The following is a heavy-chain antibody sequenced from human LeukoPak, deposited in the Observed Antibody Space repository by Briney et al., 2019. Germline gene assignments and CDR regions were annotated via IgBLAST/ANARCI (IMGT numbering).Heavy chain of an antibody. Sequence: GGSLRLSCAASGFTFSSYAMSWVRQTPGKGLEWVSAISGSGGSTYYADSVKGRFTISRDNSKNTLYLQMNSLRAEDTAVYYCAKDYRYSSSWYSDFQHWGQGTLVTVYS. CDR2: ISGSGGST. D-gene: IGHD6-13*01. CDR3: AKDYRYSSSWYSDFQH. J-gene: IGHJ1*01. V-gene: IGHV3-23*01. CDR1: GFTFSSYA.